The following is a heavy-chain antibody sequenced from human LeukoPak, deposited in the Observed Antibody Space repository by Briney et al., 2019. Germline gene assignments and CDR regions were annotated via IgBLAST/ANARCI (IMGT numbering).Heavy chain of an antibody. D-gene: IGHD3-22*01. CDR2: ISYDGSNR. CDR3: AREYDSNGYPFDY. V-gene: IGHV3-30-3*01. J-gene: IGHJ4*02. CDR1: GFTFSTYA. Sequence: RGSLRLSCAASGFTFSTYAMHWVRQAPGEGLEWVAVISYDGSNRYYPDSVKGRFTISRDTSENTLYLQVNSLRADDTAVYYCAREYDSNGYPFDYWGQGTLVTVSS.